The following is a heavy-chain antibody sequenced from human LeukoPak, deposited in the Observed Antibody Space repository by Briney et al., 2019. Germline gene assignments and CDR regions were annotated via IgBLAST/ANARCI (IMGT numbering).Heavy chain of an antibody. Sequence: SETLSLTCPVSGYSISIGYYWGWIRQPPGKGLEWIASIYHSGTTYYNPSLKSRVTISVDTSKNQFSLKLSSVTAADTAVYYCARKSTMIVVARNWFDPWGQGTLVTVSS. J-gene: IGHJ5*02. CDR2: IYHSGTT. CDR1: GYSISIGYY. V-gene: IGHV4-38-2*01. D-gene: IGHD3-22*01. CDR3: ARKSTMIVVARNWFDP.